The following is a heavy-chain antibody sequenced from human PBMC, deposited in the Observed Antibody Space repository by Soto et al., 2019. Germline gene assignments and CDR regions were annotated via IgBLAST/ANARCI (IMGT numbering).Heavy chain of an antibody. CDR2: IYYSGST. J-gene: IGHJ4*02. V-gene: IGHV4-61*01. D-gene: IGHD3-10*01. CDR3: ARVHPGYYFDY. Sequence: QVQLQESGPGLVKPSETLSLTCTVSGGSVSSGSYYWSWIRQPPGKGLEWIGYIYYSGSTNYNPSLKRRVTISVDTSKNQFSLKLSSVTAADTAVYYCARVHPGYYFDYWGQGTLVTVSS. CDR1: GGSVSSGSYY.